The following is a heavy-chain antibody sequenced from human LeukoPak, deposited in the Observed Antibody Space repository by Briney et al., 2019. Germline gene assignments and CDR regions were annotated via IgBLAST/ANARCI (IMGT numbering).Heavy chain of an antibody. CDR3: AKDPSSSWYNWFDP. Sequence: SGGSLRLSCAASGFTFSSYGMHWVRQAPGKGLGWVAFIRYDGSNKYYADSVKGRFTISRDNSKNTLYLQMNSLRAEDTAVYYCAKDPSSSWYNWFDPRGQGTLVTVSS. CDR1: GFTFSSYG. V-gene: IGHV3-30*02. D-gene: IGHD6-13*01. CDR2: IRYDGSNK. J-gene: IGHJ5*02.